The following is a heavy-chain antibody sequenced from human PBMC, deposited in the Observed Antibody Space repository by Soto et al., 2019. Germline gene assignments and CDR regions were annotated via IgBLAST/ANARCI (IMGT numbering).Heavy chain of an antibody. CDR3: ARTRVLVPATISYQYGLDV. J-gene: IGHJ6*02. D-gene: IGHD2-2*01. Sequence: PSETLSLTCAVSGGSISSSTSFWGWIRQPPGKGLEWIGTIYYIGNTYYSPSLKSRVTISVDTAKNQFSLRLNSVTAADTAVYYCARTRVLVPATISYQYGLDVWGQGTTVTVSS. V-gene: IGHV4-39*01. CDR1: GGSISSSTSF. CDR2: IYYIGNT.